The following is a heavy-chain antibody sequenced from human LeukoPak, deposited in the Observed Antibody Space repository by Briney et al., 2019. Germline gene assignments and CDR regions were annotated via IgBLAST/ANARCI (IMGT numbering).Heavy chain of an antibody. Sequence: ASVKVSCKASGGTFSSYAISWVRQAPGQGLEWMGGIIPIFGTANYAQKFQGRVTITADESTSTAYMELSSLRSEDTAVYYCARTAAGVNYYGMDVWGQGTTVTVSS. J-gene: IGHJ6*02. CDR3: ARTAAGVNYYGMDV. CDR2: IIPIFGTA. CDR1: GGTFSSYA. V-gene: IGHV1-69*01. D-gene: IGHD6-13*01.